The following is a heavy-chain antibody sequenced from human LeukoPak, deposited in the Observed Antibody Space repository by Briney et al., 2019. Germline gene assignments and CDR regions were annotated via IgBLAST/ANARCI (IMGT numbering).Heavy chain of an antibody. CDR1: GFTVSSNY. V-gene: IGHV3-53*01. D-gene: IGHD6-6*01. Sequence: AGGSLRLSCAASGFTVSSNYMSWVRQAPGKGLEWVSVIYSGGSTYYADSVKGRFTISRDNSKNTLYLQMNSLSAEDTAVYYCARDQVRGSSSSYSWGQGTLVTVSS. CDR2: IYSGGST. J-gene: IGHJ4*02. CDR3: ARDQVRGSSSSYS.